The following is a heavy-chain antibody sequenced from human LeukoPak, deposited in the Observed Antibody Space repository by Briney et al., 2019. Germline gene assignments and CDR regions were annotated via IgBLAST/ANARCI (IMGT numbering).Heavy chain of an antibody. CDR3: AKDLYGDYGQFDY. D-gene: IGHD4-17*01. CDR1: GFTFSSYA. V-gene: IGHV3-23*01. CDR2: ISGSGGST. Sequence: GGSLRLSCAASGFTFSSYAVSWVRQAPGKGLEWVSAISGSGGSTYYADSVKGRFTISRDNSKNTLYLQMNSLRAEDTAVYYCAKDLYGDYGQFDYWGQGTLVTVSS. J-gene: IGHJ4*02.